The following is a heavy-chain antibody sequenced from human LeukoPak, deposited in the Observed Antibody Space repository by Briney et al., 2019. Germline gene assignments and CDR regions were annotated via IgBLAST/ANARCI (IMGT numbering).Heavy chain of an antibody. CDR2: INPNSGGT. D-gene: IGHD5-18*01. Sequence: GASVKVSCKASGYAFTGYYMHWVRQAPGQGLEWMGWINPNSGGTNYAQKFQGRVTMTRDTSISTAYMELSRLRSDDTAVYYCARARIQGYSYGYYFDYWGQGTLVTVSS. CDR1: GYAFTGYY. J-gene: IGHJ4*02. CDR3: ARARIQGYSYGYYFDY. V-gene: IGHV1-2*02.